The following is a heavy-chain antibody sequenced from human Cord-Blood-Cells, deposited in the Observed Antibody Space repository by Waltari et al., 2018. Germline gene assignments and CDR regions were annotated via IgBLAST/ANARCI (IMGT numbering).Heavy chain of an antibody. CDR2: IKQDGSEK. J-gene: IGHJ3*02. V-gene: IGHV3-7*01. CDR3: ARVGGSSWSDAFDI. CDR1: GFTFRSYR. D-gene: IGHD6-13*01. Sequence: EVQLVESGGGLVQPGGSLRLSCAASGFTFRSYRMSWVRQAPGKGLEWVANIKQDGSEKYYVDSVKGRFTISRDNAKNSLYLQMNSLRAEDTAVYYCARVGGSSWSDAFDIWGQGTMVTVSS.